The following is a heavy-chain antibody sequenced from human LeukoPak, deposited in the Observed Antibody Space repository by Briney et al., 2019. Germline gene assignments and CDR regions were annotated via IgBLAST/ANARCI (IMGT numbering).Heavy chain of an antibody. CDR2: IWYDGSNK. D-gene: IGHD5-12*01. J-gene: IGHJ4*02. V-gene: IGHV3-33*01. CDR3: ARDAARGYDPIYYFDY. CDR1: GFTFSSYG. Sequence: PGRSLRLSCAASGFTFSSYGMHWVRQAPGKGLEWVAVIWYDGSNKYYADSVKGRFTISRDNSKNTLYLQMNSLRAEDTAVYYCARDAARGYDPIYYFDYWGQGTLVTVSS.